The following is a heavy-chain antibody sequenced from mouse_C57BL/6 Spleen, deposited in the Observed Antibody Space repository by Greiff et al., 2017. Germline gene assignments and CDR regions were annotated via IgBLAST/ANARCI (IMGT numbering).Heavy chain of an antibody. CDR1: GYTFTSYW. Sequence: VQLQQPGAELVKPGASVKLSCKASGYTFTSYWMHWVKQRPGQGLEWIGMIHTNSGSTNYNEKFKSKATLTVDPSSSTASMQLGSLSSADSAVYYCAREAYWGQGTLVTVSA. J-gene: IGHJ3*01. CDR3: AREAY. V-gene: IGHV1-64*01. CDR2: IHTNSGST.